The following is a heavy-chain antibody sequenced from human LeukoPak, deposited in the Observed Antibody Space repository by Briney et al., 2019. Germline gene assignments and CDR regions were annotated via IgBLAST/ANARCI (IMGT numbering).Heavy chain of an antibody. J-gene: IGHJ4*02. D-gene: IGHD6-19*01. CDR1: GYTFTGYY. CDR3: ATSSGWYGYYFDY. CDR2: INPNSGGT. Sequence: ASVTVSCKASGYTFTGYYMHWVRQAPGQGLEWMGWINPNSGGTNYAQKLQGRVTMTRDTSISTAYMELSRLRSDDTAVYYCATSSGWYGYYFDYWGQGTLVTVSS. V-gene: IGHV1-2*02.